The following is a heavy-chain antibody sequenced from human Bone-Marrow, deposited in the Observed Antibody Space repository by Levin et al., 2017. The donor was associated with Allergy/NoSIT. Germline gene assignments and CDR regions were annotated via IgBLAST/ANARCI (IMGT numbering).Heavy chain of an antibody. D-gene: IGHD6-19*01. CDR1: GFTFSSYA. CDR3: AKVGGPDFPEGAVAGTPYWYCVL. CDR2: ISGSGSST. Sequence: GGSLRLSCAASGFTFSSYAMSWVRQAPGRGLEWVSAISGSGSSTYYADSVKGRFTISRDNSKNTLYLQMNSLRAEDTAVYYCAKVGGPDFPEGAVAGTPYWYCVLWGRGTLVTVSS. J-gene: IGHJ2*01. V-gene: IGHV3-23*01.